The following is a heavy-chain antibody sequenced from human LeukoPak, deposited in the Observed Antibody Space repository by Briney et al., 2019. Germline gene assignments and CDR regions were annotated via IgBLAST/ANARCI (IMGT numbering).Heavy chain of an antibody. CDR2: IYPGDSDT. V-gene: IGHV5-51*01. CDR3: ARRYNNSPDAFDI. CDR1: GYRFTSYW. Sequence: GESLKISCKGSGYRFTSYWIAWVRQMPGKGLEWVGIIYPGDSDTRYSPSFQGQVTISADKSISTAYLQWSSLKASDTAMYYCARRYNNSPDAFDIWGQGTMVTVSS. D-gene: IGHD6-13*01. J-gene: IGHJ3*02.